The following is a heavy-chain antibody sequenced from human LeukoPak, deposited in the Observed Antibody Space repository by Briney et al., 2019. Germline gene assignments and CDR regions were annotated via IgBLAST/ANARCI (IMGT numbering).Heavy chain of an antibody. Sequence: GASVKVSCKASGGTFSSYAISWVRQAPGQGLEWMGGIIPIFGTANYAQKFQGRVTITADESTSTAYMELSSLRSEDTAVYYCARGSLWFGELLYNYYGMDVWGEGTTVTVSS. CDR1: GGTFSSYA. D-gene: IGHD3-10*01. V-gene: IGHV1-69*13. CDR3: ARGSLWFGELLYNYYGMDV. CDR2: IIPIFGTA. J-gene: IGHJ6*04.